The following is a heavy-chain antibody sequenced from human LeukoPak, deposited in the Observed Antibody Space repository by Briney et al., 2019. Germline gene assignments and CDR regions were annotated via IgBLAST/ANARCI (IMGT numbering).Heavy chain of an antibody. CDR2: INSDGSGT. Sequence: GGSLRLSCAASGFTFSSYWMHWVRQAPGKGLVWVSRINSDGSGTSYAGPVKGRFTISRDNAKNTLYLQMNSLRAEDTAVYYCARDRNWNILDVWGRGTTVTVSS. V-gene: IGHV3-74*01. J-gene: IGHJ6*02. CDR1: GFTFSSYW. CDR3: ARDRNWNILDV. D-gene: IGHD1/OR15-1a*01.